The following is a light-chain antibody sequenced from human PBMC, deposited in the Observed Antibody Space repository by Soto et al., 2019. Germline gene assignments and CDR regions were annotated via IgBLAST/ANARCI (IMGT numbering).Light chain of an antibody. V-gene: IGKV3-20*01. J-gene: IGKJ2*01. Sequence: EIVLTQSPGTLSLSPGERATLSCRASRSVTSNYLGWYQQKPGQAPRLLIYGASSRATGIPDRFSGSGSGTDFTLTVSRLEPEDFALYYCQQYASSPFTFGQGTKVEI. CDR2: GAS. CDR1: RSVTSNY. CDR3: QQYASSPFT.